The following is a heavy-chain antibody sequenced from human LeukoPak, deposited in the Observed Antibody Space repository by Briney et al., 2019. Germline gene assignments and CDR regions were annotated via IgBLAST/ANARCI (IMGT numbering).Heavy chain of an antibody. D-gene: IGHD2-2*02. CDR1: GGSISSYY. CDR2: IYYSGST. V-gene: IGHV4-59*01. CDR3: ARVIGYCSSTSCYRVYYGMDV. Sequence: SETLSLTCTVSGGSISSYYWSWIRQPPGKGLEWIGYIYYSGSTNYNPSLKSRVTISVDTSKNQFSLKLSSVTAADTAVYYCARVIGYCSSTSCYRVYYGMDVWGQGTTVTVSS. J-gene: IGHJ6*02.